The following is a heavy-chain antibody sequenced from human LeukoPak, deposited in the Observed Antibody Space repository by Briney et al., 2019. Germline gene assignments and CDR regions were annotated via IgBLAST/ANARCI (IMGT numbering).Heavy chain of an antibody. CDR1: GGTFSSYA. CDR3: ARGYRLGSSSSPGAFDI. V-gene: IGHV1-69*05. D-gene: IGHD6-6*01. CDR2: IIPIFGTA. J-gene: IGHJ3*02. Sequence: GSSVKVSCKASGGTFSSYAISWVRQAPGQGLEWMGGIIPIFGTANYAQKFQGRVTITTDESTSTAYMELSSLRSEDTAVYYCARGYRLGSSSSPGAFDIWGQGIMVTVSS.